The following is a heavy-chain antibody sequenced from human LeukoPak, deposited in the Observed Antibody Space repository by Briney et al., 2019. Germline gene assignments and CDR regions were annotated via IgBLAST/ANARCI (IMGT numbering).Heavy chain of an antibody. CDR1: GYTFTSYD. V-gene: IGHV1-8*03. CDR2: VNPNSGST. CDR3: ARGRSTGYPYYFEY. J-gene: IGHJ4*02. Sequence: ASVKVSCKASGYTFTSYDINWVRQATGQGLEWMGWVNPNSGSTGYAQKFQGRVTITRNTAISTAYMELSGLRSEDTAVYYCARGRSTGYPYYFEYWGQGTLVTVSS. D-gene: IGHD5-12*01.